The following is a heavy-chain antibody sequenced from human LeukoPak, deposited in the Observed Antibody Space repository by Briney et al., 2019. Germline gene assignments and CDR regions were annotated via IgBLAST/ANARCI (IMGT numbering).Heavy chain of an antibody. J-gene: IGHJ4*02. CDR2: IWYDGSNT. V-gene: IGHV3-33*01. Sequence: GGSLRLSCAASGFTFSSYGMHWVRQAPGKGLEWVALIWYDGSNTYSADSVKGRFTISRDNAKNSLYLQMNSLRAEDTAVYYCARGGGSGWYADFDYGGRGPLVTVSS. CDR1: GFTFSSYG. D-gene: IGHD6-19*01. CDR3: ARGGGSGWYADFDY.